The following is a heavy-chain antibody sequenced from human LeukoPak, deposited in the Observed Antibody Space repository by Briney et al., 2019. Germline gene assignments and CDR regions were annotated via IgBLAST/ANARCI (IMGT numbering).Heavy chain of an antibody. V-gene: IGHV3-30*18. CDR1: GFTFSSYG. CDR3: AKDRFYCSGGSCSTLDY. CDR2: IAFDGSRK. D-gene: IGHD2-15*01. Sequence: PGGSLRLSCGASGFTFSSYGMHWVRQAPGKGLEWVAVIAFDGSRKYHADSAKGRFTISRDNSKNMLHLQMNNLTDEDTAVYYCAKDRFYCSGGSCSTLDYWGQGTLVTVSS. J-gene: IGHJ4*02.